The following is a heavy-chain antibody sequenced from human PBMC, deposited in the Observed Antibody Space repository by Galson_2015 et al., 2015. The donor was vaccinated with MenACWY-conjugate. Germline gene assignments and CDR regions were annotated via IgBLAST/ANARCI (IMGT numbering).Heavy chain of an antibody. V-gene: IGHV3-15*01. CDR3: TTPKHASWGGLLFHFYMDV. D-gene: IGHD2-21*01. CDR2: IKSQTDGGKI. J-gene: IGHJ6*03. Sequence: SLRLSCAGSAFTFSNAYMSWVRQAPGKGLEWVGRIKSQTDGGKIDYAAPVKGRFTISRDDSKNTLYLQMNSLKIEDTAVYYCTTPKHASWGGLLFHFYMDVWGKATTVTVSS. CDR1: AFTFSNAY.